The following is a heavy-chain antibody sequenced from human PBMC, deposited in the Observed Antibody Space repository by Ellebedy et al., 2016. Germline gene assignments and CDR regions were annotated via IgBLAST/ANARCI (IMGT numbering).Heavy chain of an antibody. Sequence: GESLKISCAASGFKFDDYGMSWVRQVPGKGLEWVSGINWAGARTNYGDSVKGRFTMSRDNAKNLLSLQMNSLRAEDTAIYYCMRTQSPYGSGSSWGQGTLVIVSS. CDR1: GFKFDDYG. CDR2: INWAGART. D-gene: IGHD3-10*01. CDR3: MRTQSPYGSGSS. J-gene: IGHJ5*02. V-gene: IGHV3-20*04.